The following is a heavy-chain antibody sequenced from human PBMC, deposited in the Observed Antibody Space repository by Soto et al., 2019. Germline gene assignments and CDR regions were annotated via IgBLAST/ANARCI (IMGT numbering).Heavy chain of an antibody. V-gene: IGHV5-51*01. Sequence: GESLKISCKGSVYSFTSYWIGWVRQMPGKGLEWMGIIYPGDSDTRYSPSFQGQVTISADKSISTAYLQWSSLKASDTAMYYCAATYYYDSSGYGTPHFDYWGQGTLVTVSS. CDR2: IYPGDSDT. CDR1: VYSFTSYW. D-gene: IGHD3-22*01. J-gene: IGHJ4*02. CDR3: AATYYYDSSGYGTPHFDY.